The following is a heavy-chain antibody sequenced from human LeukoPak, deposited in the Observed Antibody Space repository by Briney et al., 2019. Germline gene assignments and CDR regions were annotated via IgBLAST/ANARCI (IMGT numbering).Heavy chain of an antibody. CDR2: IFHSGNT. D-gene: IGHD1-26*01. CDR3: ARQPYTIGAYYFDY. CDR1: GDSISSYY. J-gene: IGHJ4*02. V-gene: IGHV4-59*08. Sequence: PSETLSLTCIVSGDSISSYYWSWIRQPPGKGLEWIGYIFHSGNTNYNPSLKSRVTMSIDTSKNQFFLRLSSVTAADTAVYYCARQPYTIGAYYFDYWGPGTLVSVSS.